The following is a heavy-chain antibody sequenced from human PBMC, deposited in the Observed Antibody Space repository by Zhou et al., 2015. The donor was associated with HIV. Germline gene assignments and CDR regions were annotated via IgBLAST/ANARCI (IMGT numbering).Heavy chain of an antibody. J-gene: IGHJ3*01. V-gene: IGHV1-69*06. CDR1: GGTFSGSD. CDR3: ARSNMNYDYALDL. D-gene: IGHD3-16*01. CDR2: ITPMFQTH. Sequence: LVQSGTEVRKPGSSVNVSCKANGGTFSGSDISWVRQAPGQGLEWMGRITPMFQTHNYAEKFRARLNITVDRHTSAAYMELSSLTSEDAAVYYCARSNMNYDYALDLWGQGTKVIVS.